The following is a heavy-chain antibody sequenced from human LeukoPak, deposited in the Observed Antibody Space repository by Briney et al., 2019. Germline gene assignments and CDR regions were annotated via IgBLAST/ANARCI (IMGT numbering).Heavy chain of an antibody. V-gene: IGHV4-39*01. J-gene: IGHJ4*02. Sequence: SETLSLTCTVSGDSISRISYYWGWIRQPPGKGLEWIGSLYYSGSTYYNPSLKSRVSISVDTSKNQFSLKLSSVTAADTAVYYCARGARAGYNLEPFDYWGQGTLVTVSS. D-gene: IGHD5-24*01. CDR2: LYYSGST. CDR1: GDSISRISYY. CDR3: ARGARAGYNLEPFDY.